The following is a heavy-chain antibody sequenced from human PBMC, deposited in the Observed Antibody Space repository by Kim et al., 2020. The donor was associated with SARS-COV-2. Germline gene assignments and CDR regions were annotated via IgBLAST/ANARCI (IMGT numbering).Heavy chain of an antibody. CDR2: IIPLVRSP. J-gene: IGHJ4*02. Sequence: SVKVSCKVSGGTFSNDAITWVRQAPGQGLEWLGRIIPLVRSPNYAQKFQGRITITADESTSTVNIELSSLRSEDTALYYCAKVGSSNWAFAYWGQGTLV. CDR1: GGTFSNDA. V-gene: IGHV1-69*11. CDR3: AKVGSSNWAFAY. D-gene: IGHD6-13*01.